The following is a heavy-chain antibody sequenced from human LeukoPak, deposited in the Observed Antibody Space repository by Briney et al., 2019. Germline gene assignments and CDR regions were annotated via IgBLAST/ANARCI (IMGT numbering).Heavy chain of an antibody. D-gene: IGHD3-22*01. CDR3: ARRGLGDSSGYQDIHFDY. CDR1: GGTFSSYA. CDR2: IMRIFGTA. J-gene: IGHJ4*02. Sequence: SVKVSCKASGGTFSSYAISWVRQAPGQGLEWMGGIMRIFGTANYAQKFQGRVTITADESTSTAYMELSSLRIAGPAVYYCARRGLGDSSGYQDIHFDYWGQGTLVTVSS. V-gene: IGHV1-69*01.